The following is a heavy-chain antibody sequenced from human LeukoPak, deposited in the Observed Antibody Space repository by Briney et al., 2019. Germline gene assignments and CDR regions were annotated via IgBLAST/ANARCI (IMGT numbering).Heavy chain of an antibody. CDR3: IKDTDSSGYDGFDI. V-gene: IGHV3-9*01. Sequence: GGSLRLSCAASGFIFDDYAMHWVRQTPGKGLEWVSGISWNSGSIGYADSVKGRFTISRDNAKNSLYLQMNSLRAEDTALYYCIKDTDSSGYDGFDIWGRGTMVTVSS. CDR1: GFIFDDYA. J-gene: IGHJ3*02. D-gene: IGHD5-12*01. CDR2: ISWNSGSI.